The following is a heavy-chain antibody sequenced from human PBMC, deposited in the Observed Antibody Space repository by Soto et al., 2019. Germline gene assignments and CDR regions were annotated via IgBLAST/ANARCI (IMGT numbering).Heavy chain of an antibody. Sequence: ASVKVSCKASGGTFSSYAISWVRQAPGQGLEWMGGIIPIFGTANYAQKFQGRVTITADESTSTAYMELSSLRSEDTAVYYCARGDDGPYQLLEYYFDYWGQGTLVTVSS. J-gene: IGHJ4*02. CDR1: GGTFSSYA. D-gene: IGHD2-2*01. CDR2: IIPIFGTA. CDR3: ARGDDGPYQLLEYYFDY. V-gene: IGHV1-69*13.